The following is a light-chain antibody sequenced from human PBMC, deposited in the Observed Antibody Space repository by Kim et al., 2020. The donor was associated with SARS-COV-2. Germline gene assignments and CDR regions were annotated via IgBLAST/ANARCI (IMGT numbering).Light chain of an antibody. J-gene: IGLJ2*01. V-gene: IGLV4-69*01. CDR2: LRSDGGH. CDR3: QTWGTGMV. CDR1: SGHSNYA. Sequence: QPVLTQSPSASASLGASVKLTCTLSSGHSNYAIAWHHQRPEKGPRYVMKLRSDGGHTKGDGVPGRFSGSSSGAERYLTISNLQSEDEGDYYCQTWGTGMVFGGGTKVTVL.